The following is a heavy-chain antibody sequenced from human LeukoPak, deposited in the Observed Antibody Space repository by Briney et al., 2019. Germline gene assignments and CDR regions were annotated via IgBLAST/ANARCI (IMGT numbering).Heavy chain of an antibody. CDR3: ASARLYYYYYMDV. Sequence: SDTRSLTRTVGGYAISKGDDLGWSRQPPGKGLEWIGSIYHSGSTYYNPSLKSRVTISVDTSKNQFSLKLSSVTAADTAVYYCASARLYYYYYMDVWGKGTTVTVSS. V-gene: IGHV4-38-2*02. CDR2: IYHSGST. D-gene: IGHD6-6*01. CDR1: GYAISKGDD. J-gene: IGHJ6*03.